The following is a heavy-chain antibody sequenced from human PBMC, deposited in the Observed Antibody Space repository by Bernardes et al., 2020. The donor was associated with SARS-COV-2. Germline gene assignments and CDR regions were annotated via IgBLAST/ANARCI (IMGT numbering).Heavy chain of an antibody. CDR2: IYYSGST. Sequence: SETLSLTRTVSGGSISSYYWSWIRQPPGKGLEWIGYIYYSGSTNYNPSLKSRVTISVDTSKNQFSLKLSSVTAADTAVYYCARCISWFDPWGQGTLVTVSS. CDR3: ARCISWFDP. J-gene: IGHJ5*02. D-gene: IGHD2-8*01. V-gene: IGHV4-59*08. CDR1: GGSISSYY.